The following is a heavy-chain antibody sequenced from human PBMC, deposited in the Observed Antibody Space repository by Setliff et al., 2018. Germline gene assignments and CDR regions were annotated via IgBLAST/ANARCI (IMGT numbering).Heavy chain of an antibody. V-gene: IGHV3-48*03. D-gene: IGHD3-16*01. CDR1: GFTFSNYE. CDR2: ISNGGGAV. CDR3: ARDQGSYGYRAFDS. J-gene: IGHJ4*02. Sequence: GGSLRLSCVASGFTFSNYEFNWVRQTPGKGLEWISYISNGGGAVKYADSVKGRFTISRDNAKSSLYLQMNSLRAEDTAVYYCARDQGSYGYRAFDSWGQGALVTVSS.